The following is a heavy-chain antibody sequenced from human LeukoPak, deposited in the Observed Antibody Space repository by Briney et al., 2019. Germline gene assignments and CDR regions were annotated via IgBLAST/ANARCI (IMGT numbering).Heavy chain of an antibody. J-gene: IGHJ3*02. V-gene: IGHV3-30*04. Sequence: GGSLRLSCAASGFSVTIYAMHWVRQAPGKGLEWVAFMSDDGSNKYYADSVKGRFTISSDNSKNTLSLQMNSLSREDTAIYYCVRRGGSDGWGAFDIWGQGTVVTVSS. CDR3: VRRGGSDGWGAFDI. CDR1: GFSVTIYA. D-gene: IGHD5-24*01. CDR2: MSDDGSNK.